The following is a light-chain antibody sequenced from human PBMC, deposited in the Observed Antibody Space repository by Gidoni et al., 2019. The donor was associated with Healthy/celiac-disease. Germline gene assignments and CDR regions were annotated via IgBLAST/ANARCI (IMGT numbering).Light chain of an antibody. CDR3: QAWDSSNVV. V-gene: IGLV3-1*01. J-gene: IGLJ2*01. CDR1: KLGDKY. Sequence: SYELTQPPSVSVSPGQTASITCSGDKLGDKYACWYQQKPSQSPVLVIYQDSKRPSGIPERFSGSNSGNTATLTISGTQAMDEADYYCQAWDSSNVVFGGGTKLTVL. CDR2: QDS.